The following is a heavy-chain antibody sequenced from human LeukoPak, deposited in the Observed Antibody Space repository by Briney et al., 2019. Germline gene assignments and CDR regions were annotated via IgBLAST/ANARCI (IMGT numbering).Heavy chain of an antibody. CDR3: ARDYYDSSGFSHAFDI. CDR1: GGSISSGDYY. CDR2: IYYSGST. Sequence: NASETLSLTCTVSGGSISSGDYYWSWIRQPPGKGLEWIGYIYYSGSTYYNPSLKSRVTISVDTSKNQFSLKLSSVTAADTAVYYCARDYYDSSGFSHAFDIWGQGTMATVSS. J-gene: IGHJ3*02. D-gene: IGHD3-22*01. V-gene: IGHV4-30-4*01.